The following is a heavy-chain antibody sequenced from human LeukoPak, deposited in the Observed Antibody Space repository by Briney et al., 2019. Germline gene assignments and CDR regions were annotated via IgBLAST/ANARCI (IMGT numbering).Heavy chain of an antibody. CDR3: AKDRVTIVRGFVLNC. J-gene: IGHJ4*02. D-gene: IGHD3-10*01. CDR2: ISGSGGST. Sequence: GGSLRLSCAASGFTFSSYGMSWVRQAPGTGLEWVSAISGSGGSTSYADSVKGRLTISRDNSKNTLYLQMNSLRAEDTAVYYCAKDRVTIVRGFVLNCWGQGILVTVAS. CDR1: GFTFSSYG. V-gene: IGHV3-23*01.